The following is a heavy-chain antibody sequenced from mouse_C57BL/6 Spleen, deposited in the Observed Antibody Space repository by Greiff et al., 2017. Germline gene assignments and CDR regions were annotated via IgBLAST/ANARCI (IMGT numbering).Heavy chain of an antibody. CDR2: ISSGSSTI. CDR1: GFTFSDYG. J-gene: IGHJ4*01. D-gene: IGHD2-4*01. Sequence: EVMLVESGGGLVKPGGSLKLSCAASGFTFSDYGMHWVRQAPEKGLEWVAYISSGSSTIYYADTVKGRFTISRDNAKNTLFLQMTSLRSEDTAMYYCARPSYYDYGGAMDYWGQGTSVTVSS. CDR3: ARPSYYDYGGAMDY. V-gene: IGHV5-17*01.